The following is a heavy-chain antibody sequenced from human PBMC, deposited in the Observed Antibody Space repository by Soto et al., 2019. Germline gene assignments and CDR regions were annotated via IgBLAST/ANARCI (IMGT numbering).Heavy chain of an antibody. V-gene: IGHV2-5*01. CDR2: IYWNDDT. CDR3: ADRLSTSGYY. J-gene: IGHJ4*02. Sequence: SGPTLVNPTQTLTLTCTFSGFSLSTSGVGVGLIRQPPGKALEWLAVIYWNDDTYYSPSLKNRLTITKEPSKNQVVLTMTNGDRIDTVTYYCADRLSTSGYYWGKGTLVTVSS. D-gene: IGHD2-2*01. CDR1: GFSLSTSGVG.